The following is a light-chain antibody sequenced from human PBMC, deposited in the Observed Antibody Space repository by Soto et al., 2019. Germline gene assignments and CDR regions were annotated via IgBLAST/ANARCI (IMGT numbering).Light chain of an antibody. CDR1: SGDVGGYYY. V-gene: IGLV2-14*01. CDR2: EVS. J-gene: IGLJ1*01. CDR3: SSYTAGGII. Sequence: QSALTQPASVSGSPGQSITISCTGTSGDVGGYYYVSWYQQLPGKAPKLMISEVSNRPSGVSNRFSGSKSGNTASLTISGLQAEDEADYYCSSYTAGGIIFGTGTKLTVL.